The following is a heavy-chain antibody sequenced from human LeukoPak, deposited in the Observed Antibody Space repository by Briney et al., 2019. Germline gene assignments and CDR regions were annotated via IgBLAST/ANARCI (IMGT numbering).Heavy chain of an antibody. Sequence: ASVKVSCKASGGTFSSYAISWVRQAPGQGLEWMGGIIPIFGTASYAQKFQGRVTITADESTSTAYMELSSLRSEDTAVYYCARVGYYYDSSGLDYWGQGTLVTVSS. CDR1: GGTFSSYA. CDR2: IIPIFGTA. D-gene: IGHD3-22*01. J-gene: IGHJ4*02. CDR3: ARVGYYYDSSGLDY. V-gene: IGHV1-69*13.